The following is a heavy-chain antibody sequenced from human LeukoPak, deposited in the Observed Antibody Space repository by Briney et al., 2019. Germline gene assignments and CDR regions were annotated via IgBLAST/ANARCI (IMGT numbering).Heavy chain of an antibody. CDR1: GFTFSNSA. Sequence: GGSLRLSCAASGFTFSNSAMHWVRQAPGKGLEYVSAISSNGGSTYYADSVKGRFTISRDNSKNTLYLQMGSLRAEDMAVYYCARNGDPTDYYCMDVWGKGTTVTVSS. CDR3: ARNGDPTDYYCMDV. CDR2: ISSNGGST. J-gene: IGHJ6*03. D-gene: IGHD1-1*01. V-gene: IGHV3-64*02.